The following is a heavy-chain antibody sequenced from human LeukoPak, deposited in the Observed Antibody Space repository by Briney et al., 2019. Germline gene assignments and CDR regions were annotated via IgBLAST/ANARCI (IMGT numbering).Heavy chain of an antibody. CDR3: ARGGIAAAGSFDY. CDR2: INPSDGAT. J-gene: IGHJ4*02. Sequence: ASVKVSCKASGYTFTNYYIHWVRQAPGQGLEWMGIINPSDGATNYAQKLQTRVTLTRDTSTSSVYMEVGSLRSEDTAVYYCARGGIAAAGSFDYWGQGTLVTVSS. CDR1: GYTFTNYY. D-gene: IGHD6-13*01. V-gene: IGHV1-46*01.